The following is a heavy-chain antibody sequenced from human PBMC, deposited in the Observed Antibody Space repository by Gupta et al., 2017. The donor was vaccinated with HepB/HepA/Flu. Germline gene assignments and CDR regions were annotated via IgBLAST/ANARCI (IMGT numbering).Heavy chain of an antibody. V-gene: IGHV3-74*03. Sequence: EVQLVESGGGLVQPGGSLRLSCAASGCTFSSYWMHWVLKVPGKGLVWVSRINTDGSNTEYADSVKGRFTISRDNAKNTLYLQIKSLRAEDTALYYCARDRIPYCTSSTCRVLDYWGQGTLVTVSS. CDR3: ARDRIPYCTSSTCRVLDY. CDR2: INTDGSNT. CDR1: GCTFSSYW. J-gene: IGHJ4*02. D-gene: IGHD2-2*01.